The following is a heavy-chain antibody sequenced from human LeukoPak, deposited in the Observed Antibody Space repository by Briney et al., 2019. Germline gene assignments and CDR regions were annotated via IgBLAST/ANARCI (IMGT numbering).Heavy chain of an antibody. J-gene: IGHJ4*02. D-gene: IGHD5-18*01. CDR3: ARRYSYGYDY. CDR1: GGSISSGY. Sequence: PSETLSLTCTVSGGSISSGYWSWLRQPPGQGLEWIGYIYYSRSTNYNPSLKSRVTISGDTSKNQFSLKLRSVTAADTAVYYCARRYSYGYDYWGQGTLVTVSS. CDR2: IYYSRST. V-gene: IGHV4-59*08.